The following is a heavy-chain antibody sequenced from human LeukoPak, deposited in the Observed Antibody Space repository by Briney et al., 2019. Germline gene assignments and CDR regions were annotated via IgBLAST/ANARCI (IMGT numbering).Heavy chain of an antibody. J-gene: IGHJ4*02. V-gene: IGHV4-59*01. D-gene: IGHD3-22*01. CDR2: INYNGIT. Sequence: SETLSLTCTVSGGSISSDYWSWIRQPPGKGLEWIGHINYNGITNYNPSLKSRVIMSVDTSKTHLSLRLSSVTAADTAVYYCARLHYDSSGNYYFDYWGQGTLVTVSS. CDR1: GGSISSDY. CDR3: ARLHYDSSGNYYFDY.